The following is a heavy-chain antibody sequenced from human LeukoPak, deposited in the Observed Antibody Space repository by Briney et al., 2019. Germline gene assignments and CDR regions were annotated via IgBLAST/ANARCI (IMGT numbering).Heavy chain of an antibody. Sequence: SETLSLTCTVSGGSISSGGYYWNWIRQHPGKGLEWIGYIYYSGGTYYNPSLKSRLTISVDTSKNQFSLNLSSVTAADTAVYYCAKDLSVRGVIRNFDYWDQGTLVTVSS. CDR1: GGSISSGGYY. J-gene: IGHJ4*02. V-gene: IGHV4-31*03. D-gene: IGHD3-10*01. CDR3: AKDLSVRGVIRNFDY. CDR2: IYYSGGT.